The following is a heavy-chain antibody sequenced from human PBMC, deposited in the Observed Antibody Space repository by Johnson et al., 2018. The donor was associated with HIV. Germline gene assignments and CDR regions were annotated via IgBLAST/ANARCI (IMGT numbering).Heavy chain of an antibody. CDR1: GFSFSSYG. D-gene: IGHD6-19*01. Sequence: VQVVESGGGVVQPGGSLRLSCVASGFSFSSYGTHWVRQAPGKGLEWVAFIRYDGSDKYYADSVKGRLTISRDNSKNTLYLQMNSLRAEDTAVYYCARDGVAGTSGDIWGQGTMVTVSS. J-gene: IGHJ3*02. CDR2: IRYDGSDK. CDR3: ARDGVAGTSGDI. V-gene: IGHV3-30*02.